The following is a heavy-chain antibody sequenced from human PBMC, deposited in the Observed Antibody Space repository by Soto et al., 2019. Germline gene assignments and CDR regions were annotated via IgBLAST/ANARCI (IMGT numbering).Heavy chain of an antibody. D-gene: IGHD3-3*01. V-gene: IGHV1-69*08. CDR1: GGTFSTYS. CDR3: ARDRITTRGDAFDL. CDR2: IIPIHDIT. Sequence: QVQLVQSGAEVRKPGSSVKVSCKAPGGTFSTYSISWVRQAPRQGLEWMVRIIPIHDITNYAQKFQGRVTVTADRSTSTAYMELTSLKSEDTAVYYCARDRITTRGDAFDLWGQRTMVTVSS. J-gene: IGHJ3*01.